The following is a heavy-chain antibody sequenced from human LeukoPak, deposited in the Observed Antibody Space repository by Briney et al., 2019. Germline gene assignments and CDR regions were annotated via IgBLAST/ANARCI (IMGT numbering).Heavy chain of an antibody. J-gene: IGHJ5*02. V-gene: IGHV3-21*01. CDR3: ARDVAGSGGFDP. Sequence: GSLRLSCAASGFTFSNAWMNWVRQAPGKGLEWVSSISSSSTYIYYADSVKGRFTISRDNPKNSLFLQMNSLRAEDTAIYYCARDVAGSGGFDPWGQGTLVTVSS. CDR2: ISSSSTYI. D-gene: IGHD6-19*01. CDR1: GFTFSNAW.